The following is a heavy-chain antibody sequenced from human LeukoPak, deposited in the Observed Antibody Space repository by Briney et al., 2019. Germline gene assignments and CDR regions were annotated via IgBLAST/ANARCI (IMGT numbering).Heavy chain of an antibody. CDR2: IYHSGST. CDR3: ARGLAYYDFWSGFL. D-gene: IGHD3-3*01. Sequence: SETLSLTCTVSGYSISSGYYWGWIRQPPGKGLEWIGSIYHSGSTNYNPSLKSRVTISVDTSKNQFSLKLSSVTAADTAVYYCARGLAYYDFWSGFLWGQGTLVTVSS. V-gene: IGHV4-38-2*02. J-gene: IGHJ4*02. CDR1: GYSISSGYY.